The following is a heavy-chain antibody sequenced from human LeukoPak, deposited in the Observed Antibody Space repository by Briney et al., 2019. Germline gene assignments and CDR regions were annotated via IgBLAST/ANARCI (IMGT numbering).Heavy chain of an antibody. V-gene: IGHV3-23*01. CDR2: LSGSGLST. J-gene: IGHJ4*02. Sequence: GGSLRLSCAASGFTFDTYAMSWVRQAPGKGLEWVSTLSGSGLSTFYADSVKGRFTISRDDSKTTLYLQMNSLRVEDTAVYYLAIPLPHYCGGRVLDFWGQGTLVTVSS. CDR1: GFTFDTYA. CDR3: AIPLPHYCGGRVLDF. D-gene: IGHD2-21*01.